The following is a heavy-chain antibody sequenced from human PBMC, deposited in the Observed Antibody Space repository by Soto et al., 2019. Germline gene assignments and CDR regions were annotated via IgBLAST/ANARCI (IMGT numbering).Heavy chain of an antibody. D-gene: IGHD5-18*01. J-gene: IGHJ4*02. CDR1: VGSISSGGYY. CDR3: ARGKGEIQLWEYYFDY. V-gene: IGHV4-31*03. Sequence: QVQLQESGPRLVKPSQTLSLTCTVSVGSISSGGYYWSWIRQHPGKGLEWIGYIYYSGSTYYNPPLESRVTISVDTSKNQYSLKLSSVTAADTGVYYCARGKGEIQLWEYYFDYWGQGTLVTVSS. CDR2: IYYSGST.